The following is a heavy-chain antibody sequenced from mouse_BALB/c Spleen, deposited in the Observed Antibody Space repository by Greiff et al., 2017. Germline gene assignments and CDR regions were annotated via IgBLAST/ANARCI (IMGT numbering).Heavy chain of an antibody. J-gene: IGHJ2*01. D-gene: IGHD1-1*01. CDR2: IYPGDGDT. CDR1: GYTFTSYW. Sequence: VQLQQSGAELVRPGASVKLSCKASGYTFTSYWMQWVKQRPGQGLEWIGAIYPGDGDTRYTQKFKGKATLTADKSSSTAYMQLSSLASEDSAVYYCARFITTVVVDYWGQGTTLTVSS. CDR3: ARFITTVVVDY. V-gene: IGHV1-87*01.